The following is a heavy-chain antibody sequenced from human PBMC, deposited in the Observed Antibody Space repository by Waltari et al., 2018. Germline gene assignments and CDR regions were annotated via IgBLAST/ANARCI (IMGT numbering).Heavy chain of an antibody. CDR1: GGSISSSSYY. Sequence: QLQLQESGPGLVKPSETLSLTCTVSGGSISSSSYYWGWIRQPPGKGLEWIGSIYYSGSTYYNPSLKSRVTISVDTSKNQFSLKLSSVTAADTAVYYCARGPLYYYDSSGYFDYWGQGTLVTVSS. CDR3: ARGPLYYYDSSGYFDY. CDR2: IYYSGST. V-gene: IGHV4-39*07. J-gene: IGHJ4*02. D-gene: IGHD3-22*01.